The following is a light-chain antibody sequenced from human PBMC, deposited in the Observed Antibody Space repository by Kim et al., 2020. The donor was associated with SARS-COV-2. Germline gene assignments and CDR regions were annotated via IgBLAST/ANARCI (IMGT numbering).Light chain of an antibody. CDR2: DVS. Sequence: GYNYVSWYQQHPGKAPKLMIYDVSKRPSGVPDRFSGSKSGNTASLTISGLQAEDEADYYCCSYAGSVWVFGGGTQLTVL. J-gene: IGLJ3*02. CDR1: GYNY. CDR3: CSYAGSVWV. V-gene: IGLV2-11*01.